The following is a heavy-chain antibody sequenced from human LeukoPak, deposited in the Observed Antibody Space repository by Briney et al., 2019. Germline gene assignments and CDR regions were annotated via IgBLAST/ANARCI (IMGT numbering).Heavy chain of an antibody. CDR1: GYVFTTYW. V-gene: IGHV5-51*01. CDR3: ARHAPRAYYYGSGSHYNGDAFDI. J-gene: IGHJ3*02. CDR2: IYPGDSDT. Sequence: KFGESLKISCKGSGYVFTTYWIGWVRQMPGKGLEWMGIIYPGDSDTRYSPSFQGQVTISADKSISTAYLQWSSLKASDTAMYYCARHAPRAYYYGSGSHYNGDAFDIWGQGTMVTVSS. D-gene: IGHD3-10*01.